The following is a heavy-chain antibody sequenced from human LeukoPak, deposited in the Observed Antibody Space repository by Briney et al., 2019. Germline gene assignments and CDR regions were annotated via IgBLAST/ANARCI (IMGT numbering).Heavy chain of an antibody. V-gene: IGHV4-59*01. CDR3: AGGGPKYYDSSWFDP. J-gene: IGHJ5*02. CDR2: IYYSGST. Sequence: SETLSLTCTVSGGSISSYYWSWIRQPPGKGLEWIGYIYYSGSTNYNPSLKSRVTISVDTSKNQFSLKLSSVTAADTAVYYCAGGGPKYYDSSWFDPWGQGTLVTVSS. CDR1: GGSISSYY. D-gene: IGHD3-22*01.